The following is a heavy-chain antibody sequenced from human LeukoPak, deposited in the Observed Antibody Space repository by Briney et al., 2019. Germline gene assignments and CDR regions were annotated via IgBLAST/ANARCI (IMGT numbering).Heavy chain of an antibody. J-gene: IGHJ5*02. D-gene: IGHD2-21*02. CDR1: GGSFGGYY. V-gene: IGHV4-34*01. CDR2: INHSGST. CDR3: ARSVPAIVVVTARNWFDP. Sequence: SETLSLTCAVYGGSFGGYYWSWIRQPPGKGLEWIGEINHSGSTNYNPSLKSRVTISVDTSKNQFSLKLSSVTAADTAVYYCARSVPAIVVVTARNWFDPWGQGTLVTVSS.